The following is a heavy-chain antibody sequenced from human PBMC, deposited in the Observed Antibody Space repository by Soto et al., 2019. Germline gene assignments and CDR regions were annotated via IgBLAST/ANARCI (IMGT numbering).Heavy chain of an antibody. D-gene: IGHD3-22*01. CDR3: AHNQNYYDSSGPQDAFDI. Sequence: QITLKESGPTLVKPTQTLTLTCTFSGFSLSTSGVGVGWIRQPPGKALEWLALIYWNDDTRYSPSLKSKLTITKYTAKNQVVLTMTNMDPLDTATYYCAHNQNYYDSSGPQDAFDIWAQGTMVTVSS. V-gene: IGHV2-5*01. J-gene: IGHJ3*02. CDR1: GFSLSTSGVG. CDR2: IYWNDDT.